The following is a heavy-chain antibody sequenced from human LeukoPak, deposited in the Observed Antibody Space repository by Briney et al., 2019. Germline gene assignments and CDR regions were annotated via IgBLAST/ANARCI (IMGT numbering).Heavy chain of an antibody. V-gene: IGHV4-59*01. CDR1: GGSISSYY. CDR3: ARAVEIRSYIKQYYFDY. Sequence: PSETLSLTCTVSGGSISSYYWSWIRQPPGKGLEWIGYIYYSGSTNYNPSLKSRVTISVDTSKNQFSLKLSSVTAADTAVYYCARAVEIRSYIKQYYFDYWGQGTLVTVSS. CDR2: IYYSGST. D-gene: IGHD1-26*01. J-gene: IGHJ4*02.